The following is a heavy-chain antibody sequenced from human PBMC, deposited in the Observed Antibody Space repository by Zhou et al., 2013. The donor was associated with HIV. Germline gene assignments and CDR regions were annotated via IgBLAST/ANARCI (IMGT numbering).Heavy chain of an antibody. V-gene: IGHV1-2*04. Sequence: QVQLVQSGAEVKKPGASLKISCKASGYSFIDYAMHWVRQAPGQGLEWMGWINPNSGGTNYAQKFQGWVTMTRDTSISTAYMELSRLRSDDTAVYYCARSGTLFQGGRQLVTRNFDYWGQGTLVTVSS. CDR3: ARSGTLFQGGRQLVTRNFDY. D-gene: IGHD6-13*01. CDR1: GYSFIDYA. CDR2: INPNSGGT. J-gene: IGHJ4*02.